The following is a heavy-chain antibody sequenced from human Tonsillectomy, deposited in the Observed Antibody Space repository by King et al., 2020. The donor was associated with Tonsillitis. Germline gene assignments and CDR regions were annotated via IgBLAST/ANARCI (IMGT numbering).Heavy chain of an antibody. CDR2: IYWDDDK. CDR1: GFSLSTTGVG. J-gene: IGHJ4*02. CDR3: AHRPIAAAGVTWAFDY. Sequence: ITLKESGPTLVKATQTLTLTCTFSGFSLSTTGVGVGWIRHPPGKALEWLALIYWDDDKRYSPSLKSRLTITKATSKNQVVLTMTNMDPVDTATYYCAHRPIAAAGVTWAFDYWGQGTLVTVSS. D-gene: IGHD6-13*01. V-gene: IGHV2-5*02.